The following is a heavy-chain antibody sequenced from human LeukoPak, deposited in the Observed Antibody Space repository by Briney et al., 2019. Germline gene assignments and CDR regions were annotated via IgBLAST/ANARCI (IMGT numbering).Heavy chain of an antibody. D-gene: IGHD6-13*01. V-gene: IGHV3-21*01. CDR1: EFTFNLYS. J-gene: IGHJ4*02. Sequence: GGSLRLSCAHSEFTFNLYSMNWVRQAPGKGLEWVSSISSSSSYIYYADSVKGRFTISRDNAKNSLYLQMNSLTVEDTAVYYCARSQSSSLIDYWGQGTLVTVSS. CDR2: ISSSSSYI. CDR3: ARSQSSSLIDY.